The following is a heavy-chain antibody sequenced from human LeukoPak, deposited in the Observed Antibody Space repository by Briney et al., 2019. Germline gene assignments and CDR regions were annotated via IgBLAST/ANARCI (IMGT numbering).Heavy chain of an antibody. J-gene: IGHJ4*02. Sequence: GGSLRLSCEVSGFTFSSYGMHWVRQAPGMGLEWVAVISYDGSNKYHADSVKGRFTISRDNSKNTLYLQMNSLRAEDTAVYYCAKDYGGLDYSDYWGQGTLVTVSS. CDR1: GFTFSSYG. CDR2: ISYDGSNK. CDR3: AKDYGGLDYSDY. D-gene: IGHD4-23*01. V-gene: IGHV3-30*18.